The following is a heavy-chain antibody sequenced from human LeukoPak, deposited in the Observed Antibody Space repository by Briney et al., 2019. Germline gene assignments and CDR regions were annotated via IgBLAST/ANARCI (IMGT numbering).Heavy chain of an antibody. J-gene: IGHJ6*03. CDR2: IYYTGST. D-gene: IGHD6-19*01. CDR1: SGSIKFSSYY. CDR3: ARLRAVAVDYYYYYYMDV. V-gene: IGHV4-39*07. Sequence: SETLSLTCTVSSGSIKFSSYYWSWVRQPPGKGLEWIGSIYYTGSTNYNPSLKSRVTISVDTSKNQFSLKLSSVTAADTAVYYCARLRAVAVDYYYYYYMDVWGKGTTVTISS.